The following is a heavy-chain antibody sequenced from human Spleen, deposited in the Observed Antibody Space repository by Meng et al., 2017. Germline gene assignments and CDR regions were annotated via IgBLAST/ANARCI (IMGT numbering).Heavy chain of an antibody. D-gene: IGHD1-26*01. CDR1: GDSISSLSYF. Sequence: QLQESGPGLVKPSETLSLTCTVSGDSISSLSYFWDWIRQPPGKGLEWIGGIYYSGTTYFNPSLKSRVTISVDTSKNQFSLWLSSVTAPDTGVYYCARRRVGATEYWGQGTLVTVSS. CDR2: IYYSGTT. CDR3: ARRRVGATEY. J-gene: IGHJ4*02. V-gene: IGHV4-39*01.